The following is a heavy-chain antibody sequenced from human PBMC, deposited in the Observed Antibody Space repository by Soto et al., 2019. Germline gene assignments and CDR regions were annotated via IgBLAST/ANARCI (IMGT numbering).Heavy chain of an antibody. D-gene: IGHD6-13*01. J-gene: IGHJ4*02. CDR1: GFTFSSYA. CDR3: ARGASSWYRWGYFDY. CDR2: ISYDGSNK. Sequence: GGSLRLSCAASGFTFSSYAMHWVRQAPGKGLEWVAVISYDGSNKYYADSVKGRFTISRDNSKNTLYLQMNSLRAEDTAVYYCARGASSWYRWGYFDYWGQGTLVTVSS. V-gene: IGHV3-30-3*01.